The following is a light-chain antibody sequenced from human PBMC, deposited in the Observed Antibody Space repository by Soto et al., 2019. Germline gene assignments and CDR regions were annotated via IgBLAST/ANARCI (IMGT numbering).Light chain of an antibody. J-gene: IGLJ2*01. V-gene: IGLV1-40*01. CDR3: QSYDSSLVV. CDR1: SSNIGAGYD. CDR2: GNS. Sequence: QSVLTQPPSVSGAPGQRVTISCTGSSSNIGAGYDVHWYQQLPGTAPKLLIYGNSNRPSGVPDRFSGSKSDTSASLAITGLQAEDEADYDCQSYDSSLVVFGGGTKLTVL.